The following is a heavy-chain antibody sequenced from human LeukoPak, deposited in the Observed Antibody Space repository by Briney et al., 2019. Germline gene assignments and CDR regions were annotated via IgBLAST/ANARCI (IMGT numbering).Heavy chain of an antibody. J-gene: IGHJ3*02. Sequence: GESLKISCKASGYSFTTYWIAWVRQMSGKGLEWMGVIYPGDSDTRYSPSFQGQVTISADKSITTAYLQWSSLKASDTAMYYCARPPQAYCGGDCYNNAFDIWGQGTMVTVSS. V-gene: IGHV5-51*01. D-gene: IGHD2-21*02. CDR3: ARPPQAYCGGDCYNNAFDI. CDR2: IYPGDSDT. CDR1: GYSFTTYW.